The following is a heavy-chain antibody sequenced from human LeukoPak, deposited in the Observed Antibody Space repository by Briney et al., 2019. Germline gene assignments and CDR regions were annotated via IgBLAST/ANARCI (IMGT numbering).Heavy chain of an antibody. D-gene: IGHD4-17*01. Sequence: SETLSLTCTVSGGSISSYYWSWIPQPPGKGLEWIGYIYYSGSTNYNPSLKSRVTISVDTSKNQFSLKLSSVTAADTAVCYCARSEGTVTTHWGQGTLVTVSS. CDR3: ARSEGTVTTH. CDR2: IYYSGST. CDR1: GGSISSYY. J-gene: IGHJ4*02. V-gene: IGHV4-59*01.